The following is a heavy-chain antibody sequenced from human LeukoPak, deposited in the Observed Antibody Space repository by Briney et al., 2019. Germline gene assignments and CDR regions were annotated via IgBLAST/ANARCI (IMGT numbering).Heavy chain of an antibody. D-gene: IGHD3-3*01. J-gene: IGHJ4*02. V-gene: IGHV1-69*13. CDR2: IIPIFGTA. CDR1: GGIFSSYA. CDR3: ARDAERITIFGVVTPSYFDY. Sequence: GASVKVSCKASGGIFSSYAISWVRQAPGQGLEWMGGIIPIFGTANYAQKFQGRVTITADESTSTAYMELSSLRSEDTAVYYCARDAERITIFGVVTPSYFDYWGQGTLVTVSS.